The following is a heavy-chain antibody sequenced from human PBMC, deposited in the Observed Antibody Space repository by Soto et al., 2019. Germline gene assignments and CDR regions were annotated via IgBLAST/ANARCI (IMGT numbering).Heavy chain of an antibody. CDR2: VYYSGST. J-gene: IGHJ2*01. Sequence: SETLSLTCTVSGASINNNDYYWIWIRQTPGKGLEWIGYVYYSGSTDYIPSLKSRLSMSIDKSQNQFTLKLNSVTAADTATYYCARMSYFYDKWYFDLWGRGTLVTVSS. CDR3: ARMSYFYDKWYFDL. CDR1: GASINNNDYY. V-gene: IGHV4-30-4*01. D-gene: IGHD3-22*01.